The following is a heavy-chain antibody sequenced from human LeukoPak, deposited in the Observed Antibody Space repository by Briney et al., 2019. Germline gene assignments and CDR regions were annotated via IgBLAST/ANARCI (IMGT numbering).Heavy chain of an antibody. CDR2: IYYSGST. D-gene: IGHD3-10*01. CDR3: AREIYYGSGSYHDY. CDR1: GGSISSGGYY. V-gene: IGHV4-31*03. Sequence: PSETLSLTCTVSGGSISSGGYYWSWIRQHPGKGLEWIGYIYYSGSTYYNPSLKSRVTISVDTSKNQFSLKLSSVTAADTAVYYCAREIYYGSGSYHDYWGQGTLVTASS. J-gene: IGHJ4*02.